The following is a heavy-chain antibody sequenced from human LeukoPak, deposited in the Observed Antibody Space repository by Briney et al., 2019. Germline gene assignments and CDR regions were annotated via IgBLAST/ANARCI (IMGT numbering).Heavy chain of an antibody. J-gene: IGHJ4*02. Sequence: HAGGSLRLSCAASGFTFSDYWMSWVRQTPGKGLEWVANIKHDGSDKYYVDALTGRFTVSRDNAKNSLYLQMNSLRPEGTAVYYCAKDGEYGSPSSHHLDYWGQGTLVTVSS. V-gene: IGHV3-7*01. CDR1: GFTFSDYW. CDR2: IKHDGSDK. CDR3: AKDGEYGSPSSHHLDY. D-gene: IGHD6-6*01.